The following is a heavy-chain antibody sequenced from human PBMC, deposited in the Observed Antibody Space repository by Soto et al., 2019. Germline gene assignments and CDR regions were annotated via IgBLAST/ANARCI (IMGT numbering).Heavy chain of an antibody. CDR2: INHSGST. CDR3: GRSLGAAAGTYYYYYYMDV. Sequence: PSETLSLTCAVYGGSFSGYYWSWIRQPPGKGLEWIGEINHSGSTNYNPSLKSRVTISVDTSKNQFSPKLSSVTAADTAVYYCGRSLGAAAGTYYYYYYMDVWGKGTTVTVSS. CDR1: GGSFSGYY. V-gene: IGHV4-34*01. J-gene: IGHJ6*03. D-gene: IGHD6-13*01.